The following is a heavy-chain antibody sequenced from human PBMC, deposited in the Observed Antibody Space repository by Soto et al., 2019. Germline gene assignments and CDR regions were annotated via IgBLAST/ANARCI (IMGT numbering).Heavy chain of an antibody. D-gene: IGHD2-21*02. Sequence: SGPTLVNPTQTLTLTCTFSGFSLSTSLVGVGWILHPPGKSLECLALIYWNDDKRYNPSLKSSLTITKVTPKNQVILTMINMDPVDTATHYCAHNEDSDSPHDWGPGTLVTLSS. CDR3: AHNEDSDSPHD. CDR2: IYWNDDK. V-gene: IGHV2-5*01. J-gene: IGHJ4*02. CDR1: GFSLSTSLVG.